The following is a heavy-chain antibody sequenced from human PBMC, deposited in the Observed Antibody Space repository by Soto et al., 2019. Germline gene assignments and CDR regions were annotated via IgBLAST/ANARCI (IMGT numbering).Heavy chain of an antibody. V-gene: IGHV4-30-2*01. CDR2: IYHSGST. D-gene: IGHD4-17*01. J-gene: IGHJ4*02. CDR1: GGSISSGGYS. Sequence: QLQLQESGSGLVKPSQTLSLTCAVSGGSISSGGYSWSWIRQPPGKGLEWIGYIYHSGSTYYNPSLKRRVXXXIXWSKNQFSLKLSSVTAADTAVYYCARASTTVTTLAYWGQGTLVTVSS. CDR3: ARASTTVTTLAY.